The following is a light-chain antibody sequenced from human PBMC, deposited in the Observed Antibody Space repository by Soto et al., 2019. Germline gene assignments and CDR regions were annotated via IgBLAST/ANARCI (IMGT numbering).Light chain of an antibody. V-gene: IGLV2-11*01. Sequence: QSALTQPRSVSGSPGQSVTISCSGTSSDVGGYNYVSWYQQHPGKAPKLIIYDVTKWPSGVPDRFSGSKSGNTASLTISGLQAEDEADYYCCSYAGIYSNVYVFGTGTQLTVL. J-gene: IGLJ1*01. CDR1: SSDVGGYNY. CDR2: DVT. CDR3: CSYAGIYSNVYV.